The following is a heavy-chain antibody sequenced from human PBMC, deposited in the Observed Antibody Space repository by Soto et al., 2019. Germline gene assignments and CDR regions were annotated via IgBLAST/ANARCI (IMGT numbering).Heavy chain of an antibody. CDR2: IYYSGST. CDR3: ARHGRYYHDASEGY. Sequence: QLQLQESGPGLVKPAETLSLSCTVSGGSISSSSYYWDWIRQPPGKGLEWVGTIYYSGSTYYNPSLESRVTISVDTSNNQFSLMLTSVTAADTAVYYCARHGRYYHDASEGYWGRGSLVTVSS. J-gene: IGHJ4*02. V-gene: IGHV4-39*01. CDR1: GGSISSSSYY. D-gene: IGHD3-10*01.